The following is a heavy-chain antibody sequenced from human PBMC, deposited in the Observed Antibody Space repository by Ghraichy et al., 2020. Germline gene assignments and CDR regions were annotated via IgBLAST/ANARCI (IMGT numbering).Heavy chain of an antibody. J-gene: IGHJ1*01. CDR1: GFSFGDYA. D-gene: IGHD6-6*01. V-gene: IGHV3-64D*06. CDR2: ISGDGART. Sequence: GGSLRLSCSGSGFSFGDYAINWVRQGPGKGLEYVSSISGDGARTYYPDSVKGRFFISRDNARNTVFIQMNSLRVEDTAVYYCVKIPGLYTSSYGIDHWGQATQVTVSS. CDR3: VKIPGLYTSSYGIDH.